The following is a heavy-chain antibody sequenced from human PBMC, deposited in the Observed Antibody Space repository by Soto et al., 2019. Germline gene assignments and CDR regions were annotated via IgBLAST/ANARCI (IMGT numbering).Heavy chain of an antibody. J-gene: IGHJ4*02. CDR2: IYSGGST. D-gene: IGHD3-22*01. V-gene: IGHV3-53*01. CDR1: GFTVSGNY. CDR3: ARGLYFYDNSGYLPFDY. Sequence: HPGGSLRLSCAASGFTVSGNYMSWVRQAPGKGLEWVSLIYSGGSTYYADSVKGRFTISRDNSKNTLYLQMNSLRAEDTAVYYCARGLYFYDNSGYLPFDYWGQGNLVTVSS.